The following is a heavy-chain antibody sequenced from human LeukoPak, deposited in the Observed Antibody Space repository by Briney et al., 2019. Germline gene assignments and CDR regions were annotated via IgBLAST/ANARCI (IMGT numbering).Heavy chain of an antibody. V-gene: IGHV3-7*01. CDR1: GFTFSSYW. CDR3: ARGGCSSTSCYRVSYFDY. D-gene: IGHD2-2*01. CDR2: IKQDGSEK. J-gene: IGHJ4*02. Sequence: GGSLRLSCAASGFTFSSYWMSWVRQAPGKGLEWVANIKQDGSEKYYVDSVKGRFTISRDNAKNSLYLQMNSLRAEDTAVYYCARGGCSSTSCYRVSYFDYWGQGTLVTVSS.